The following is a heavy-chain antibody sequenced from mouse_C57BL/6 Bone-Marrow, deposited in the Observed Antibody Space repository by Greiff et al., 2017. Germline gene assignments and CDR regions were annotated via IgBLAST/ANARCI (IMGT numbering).Heavy chain of an antibody. D-gene: IGHD2-4*01. CDR1: GYTFTSYG. CDR3: ERRYYDYLDY. J-gene: IGHJ2*01. Sequence: VMLVQSGAELARPGASVKLSCKASGYTFTSYGISWVKQRTGQGLEWIGEIYPRSGNPYYNEKFKGKATLTADKSSSTAYMELRSLTSEDSAVFFCERRYYDYLDYWGQGTTVTVSS. V-gene: IGHV1-81*01. CDR2: IYPRSGNP.